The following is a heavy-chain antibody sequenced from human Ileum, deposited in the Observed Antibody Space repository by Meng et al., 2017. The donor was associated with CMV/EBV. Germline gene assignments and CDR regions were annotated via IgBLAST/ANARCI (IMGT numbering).Heavy chain of an antibody. J-gene: IGHJ4*02. CDR1: GFTFGDYA. CDR3: VRSRSENYHDSSGPFDY. D-gene: IGHD3-22*01. Sequence: SLRLSCAASGFTFGDYAMHWVRQAPGKGLEWVSGISRNSGSRGYADSVKGRFTVSRDNAKNSLYLQMNSLRPEDMALYYCVRSRSENYHDSSGPFDYWGQGTLVTVSS. CDR2: ISRNSGSR. V-gene: IGHV3-9*03.